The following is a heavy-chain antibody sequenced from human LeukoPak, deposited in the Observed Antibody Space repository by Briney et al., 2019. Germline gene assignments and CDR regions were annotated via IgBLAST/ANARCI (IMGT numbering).Heavy chain of an antibody. CDR3: ARGGPAMALDY. D-gene: IGHD5-18*01. CDR1: GYSISSGYY. J-gene: IGHJ4*02. V-gene: IGHV4-38-2*02. Sequence: SETLSLTCTVSGYSISSGYYWGWIRQSPGKGLGWIEIISHSGSTYDNPSLKSRVTISLDTSKNQISLRLRSVTAADTAVYYCARGGPAMALDYWGQGTLVTVSS. CDR2: ISHSGST.